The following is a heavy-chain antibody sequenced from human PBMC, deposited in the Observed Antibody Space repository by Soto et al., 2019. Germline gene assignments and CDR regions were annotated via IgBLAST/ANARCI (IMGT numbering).Heavy chain of an antibody. Sequence: EVQLVESGGGLVQPGGSLRLSCSASGFTFSRNAMHWVRQAPGKGLEYVSAISSNGGSTYYADSVKGRFTISRDNSKNTLYLQMSSLRAEDPAVYYCVKGVRESYGMDVWGQGTTVTVSS. CDR2: ISSNGGST. D-gene: IGHD3-10*01. CDR1: GFTFSRNA. CDR3: VKGVRESYGMDV. J-gene: IGHJ6*02. V-gene: IGHV3-64D*06.